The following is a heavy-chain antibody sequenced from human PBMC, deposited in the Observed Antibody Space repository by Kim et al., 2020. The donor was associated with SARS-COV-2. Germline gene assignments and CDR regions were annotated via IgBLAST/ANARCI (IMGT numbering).Heavy chain of an antibody. D-gene: IGHD1-1*01. Sequence: SQTLSLTCAISGDSVSSNSVAWNWIRQSPSRGLEWLGRTYYRSKWYNDYAVSVKSRITINPDTSKNQFSLQLNSVTPEDTAVYYCARGTGTTSSVWFDPWGQGTLVTVSS. CDR1: GDSVSSNSVA. CDR2: TYYRSKWYN. V-gene: IGHV6-1*01. J-gene: IGHJ5*02. CDR3: ARGTGTTSSVWFDP.